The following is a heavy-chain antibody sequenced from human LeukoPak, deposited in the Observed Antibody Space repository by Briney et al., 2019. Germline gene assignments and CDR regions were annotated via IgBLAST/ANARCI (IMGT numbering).Heavy chain of an antibody. J-gene: IGHJ6*04. V-gene: IGHV3-48*03. D-gene: IGHD3-16*01. Sequence: GGSLRLSCAASGFTFSSYEMNWVRQAPGKGLEWVSYISSSGSTIYYADSVKGRFTISRDNSKNTLYLQMNSLRAEDTAVYYCARDGIFGGRGDVWGKGTTVTVSS. CDR3: ARDGIFGGRGDV. CDR2: ISSSGSTI. CDR1: GFTFSSYE.